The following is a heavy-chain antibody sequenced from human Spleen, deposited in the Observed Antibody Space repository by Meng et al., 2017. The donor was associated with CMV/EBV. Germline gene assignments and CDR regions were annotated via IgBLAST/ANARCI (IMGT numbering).Heavy chain of an antibody. CDR1: FTFSNAW. D-gene: IGHD3-10*01. CDR2: IKSKTDGGTT. J-gene: IGHJ4*02. Sequence: FTFSNAWMSWVRQAPGKGREWVGRIKSKTDGGTTDYAAPVKGRFTISRDDSKNTLYLQMNSLKTEDTAVYYCTTEGLLWFGDLSFDYWGQGTLVTVSS. CDR3: TTEGLLWFGDLSFDY. V-gene: IGHV3-15*01.